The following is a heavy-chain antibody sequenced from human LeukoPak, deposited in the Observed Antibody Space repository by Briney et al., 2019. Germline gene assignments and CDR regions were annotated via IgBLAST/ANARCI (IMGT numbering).Heavy chain of an antibody. CDR1: VYRFVTYG. V-gene: IGHV1-18*01. CDR2: TSPHNDNT. Sequence: GASVKVSCKASVYRFVTYGISWVRQTPGQGLEWMAWTSPHNDNTDYAQKFQGRVTVTTDTAASTAYLELRSLRSDDTAVYYCARDSRNSGSYVRYWSQGTLITVSS. D-gene: IGHD3-10*01. CDR3: ARDSRNSGSYVRY. J-gene: IGHJ4*02.